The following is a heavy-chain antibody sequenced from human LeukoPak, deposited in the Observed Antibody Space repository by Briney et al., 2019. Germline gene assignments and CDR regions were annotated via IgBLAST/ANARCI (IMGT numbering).Heavy chain of an antibody. Sequence: GGSLRLSCAVSGFTFSSYAMSWVRQAPGKGLEWVSAISGSGGGTFYADSVRARFTISRDNSKNTVYLQMNSLRAEDTAVYYCAKGYAGGWPKRGMDVWGKGATVTVSS. V-gene: IGHV3-23*01. CDR2: ISGSGGGT. CDR3: AKGYAGGWPKRGMDV. D-gene: IGHD3-16*01. J-gene: IGHJ6*03. CDR1: GFTFSSYA.